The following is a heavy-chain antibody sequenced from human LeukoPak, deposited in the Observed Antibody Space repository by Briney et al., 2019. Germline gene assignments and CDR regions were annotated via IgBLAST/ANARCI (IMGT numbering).Heavy chain of an antibody. D-gene: IGHD3-10*01. CDR2: INQDGSEK. J-gene: IGHJ4*02. Sequence: AGTLRLSCAASGFTISSYWMSWVRQAPGKGLEWVANINQDGSEKYYVDSVKGRFTISIDNAKNSLYLQMNSLRAEDTAVYYCARAQGWGSGNFGYWGQGTLVTVSS. V-gene: IGHV3-7*01. CDR3: ARAQGWGSGNFGY. CDR1: GFTISSYW.